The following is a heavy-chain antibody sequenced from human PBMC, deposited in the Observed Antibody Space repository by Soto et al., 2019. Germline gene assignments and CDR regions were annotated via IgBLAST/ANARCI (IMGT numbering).Heavy chain of an antibody. CDR3: ARHFSSGWYYYYGMDV. J-gene: IGHJ6*02. Sequence: QLQLQESGPGLVKPSETLSLTCTVSGGSISSSSYYWGWIRQPPGKGLEWIGSIYYGGSTYYNPSLKSRATIAXXTXKXXVALKLSSVTAADTAVYYCARHFSSGWYYYYGMDVWGQGTTVTVSS. CDR2: IYYGGST. D-gene: IGHD6-19*01. CDR1: GGSISSSSYY. V-gene: IGHV4-39*01.